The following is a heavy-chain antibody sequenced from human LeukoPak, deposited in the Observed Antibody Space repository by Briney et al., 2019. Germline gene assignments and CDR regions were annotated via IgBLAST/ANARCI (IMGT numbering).Heavy chain of an antibody. Sequence: PGRSLRLSCAVSGIPFKKYGMHWVRQAPGKGLEWVATIWHDGSPTMYADSAKGRFTISRDDSKYMLYLQMNSLRAEDTAEYYCVTHYKWDLLVHAFDFWGQGTRVTVSS. J-gene: IGHJ3*01. V-gene: IGHV3-33*01. D-gene: IGHD1-26*01. CDR2: IWHDGSPT. CDR3: VTHYKWDLLVHAFDF. CDR1: GIPFKKYG.